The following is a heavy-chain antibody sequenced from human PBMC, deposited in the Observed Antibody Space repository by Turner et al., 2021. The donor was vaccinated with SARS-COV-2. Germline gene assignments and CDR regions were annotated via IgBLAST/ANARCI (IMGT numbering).Heavy chain of an antibody. V-gene: IGHV4-59*01. D-gene: IGHD2-21*02. J-gene: IGHJ4*02. CDR1: GGSITSYY. Sequence: QVQLQESGPGLVKPSETLSLTCSVAGGSITSYYWSWIRQAPGKGLEWIGYVYYDGSSNYNPSLKSRVTISVDTSKNQFSLKLTSVTAADTAVYYCACGSGSYSAWYFDYWGQGTLVTVSS. CDR3: ACGSGSYSAWYFDY. CDR2: VYYDGSS.